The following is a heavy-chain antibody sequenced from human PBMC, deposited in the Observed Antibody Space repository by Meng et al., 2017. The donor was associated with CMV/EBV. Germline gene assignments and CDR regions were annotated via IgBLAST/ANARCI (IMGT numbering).Heavy chain of an antibody. CDR2: IYYSGST. CDR1: GGSISSSSYY. CDR3: ARDVWSIFGVVIKEVGMDV. J-gene: IGHJ6*02. D-gene: IGHD3-3*01. V-gene: IGHV4-39*07. Sequence: GSLRLSCTVSGGSISSSSYYWGWIRQPPGKGLEWIGSIYYSGSTYYNPFLKSRVTISVDTSKNQFSLKLSSVTAADTAVYYCARDVWSIFGVVIKEVGMDVWGQGPTVTVSS.